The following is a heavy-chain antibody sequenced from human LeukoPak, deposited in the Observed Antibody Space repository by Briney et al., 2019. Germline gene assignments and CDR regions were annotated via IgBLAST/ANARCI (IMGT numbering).Heavy chain of an antibody. V-gene: IGHV5-51*01. CDR1: GYTFTTCW. Sequence: GESLKISCKGSGYTFTTCWIAWLRQMPGKGLEWMGIFYPGDSDTTYSPSFQGQVTLSADTSISTAYLQWSSLKASDTAVYYCARQGRNYYYGMDVWGQGTTVTVSS. CDR3: ARQGRNYYYGMDV. D-gene: IGHD3-10*01. J-gene: IGHJ6*02. CDR2: FYPGDSDT.